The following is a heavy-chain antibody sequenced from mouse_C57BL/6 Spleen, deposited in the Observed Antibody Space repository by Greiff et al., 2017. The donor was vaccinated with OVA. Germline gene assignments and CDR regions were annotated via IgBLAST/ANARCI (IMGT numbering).Heavy chain of an antibody. Sequence: EVKLEESGGDLVKPGGSLKLSCAASGFTFSSYGMSWVRQTPDKRLEWVATISSGGSYTYYPDSVKGRFTISRDNAKNTLYLQMSSLKSEDTAMYYCARLCYGSSYGGFDYWGQGTTLTVSS. CDR3: ARLCYGSSYGGFDY. D-gene: IGHD1-1*01. V-gene: IGHV5-6*02. CDR1: GFTFSSYG. J-gene: IGHJ2*01. CDR2: ISSGGSYT.